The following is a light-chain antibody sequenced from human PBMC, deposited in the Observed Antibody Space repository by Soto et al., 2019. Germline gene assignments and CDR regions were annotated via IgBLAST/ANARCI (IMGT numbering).Light chain of an antibody. J-gene: IGLJ1*01. CDR1: SSDVGGSNY. V-gene: IGLV2-14*01. Sequence: QSALTQPASVSGSPGQSITISCTGTSSDVGGSNYVSWYQQLPGKAPKLMIYDVSDRPSGDSNRFSGSKSGNTASLTISGLQAEDEADYYCSSYTCSSLYVFGTGSKGSVL. CDR3: SSYTCSSLYV. CDR2: DVS.